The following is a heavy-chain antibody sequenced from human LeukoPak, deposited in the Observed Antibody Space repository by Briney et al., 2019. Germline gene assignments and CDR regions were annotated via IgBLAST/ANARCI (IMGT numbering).Heavy chain of an antibody. J-gene: IGHJ4*02. Sequence: SEILSLTCAVYGGSFSGYYWSWIRQPPAKGLEWIGEINHSGSTNYNPSLKSRVTIAVDTSKNQFSLKLSSVTADDTAVYYGARGWDPVAGTGSLVDYWGQGTLVTVSS. V-gene: IGHV4-34*01. CDR2: INHSGST. D-gene: IGHD6-19*01. CDR3: ARGWDPVAGTGSLVDY. CDR1: GGSFSGYY.